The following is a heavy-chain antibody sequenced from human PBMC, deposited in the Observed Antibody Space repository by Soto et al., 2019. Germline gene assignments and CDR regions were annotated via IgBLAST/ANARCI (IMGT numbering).Heavy chain of an antibody. Sequence: EVQLVESGGGLVKPGGSLRLSCAASGFTFSSYSMHWVRQAPRKGLEWVSSISSSSSYIYYAVSVKGRFTISRDNAKNSLSLQMNRLKAEDTAVYDCARFGGDYLVFDALDIWGQGTMVTVSS. V-gene: IGHV3-21*01. D-gene: IGHD4-17*01. J-gene: IGHJ3*02. CDR1: GFTFSSYS. CDR2: ISSSSSYI. CDR3: ARFGGDYLVFDALDI.